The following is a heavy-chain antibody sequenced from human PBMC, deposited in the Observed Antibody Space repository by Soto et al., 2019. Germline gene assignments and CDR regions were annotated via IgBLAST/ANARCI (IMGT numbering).Heavy chain of an antibody. D-gene: IGHD3-10*01. J-gene: IGHJ5*02. V-gene: IGHV1-8*01. CDR1: GYTFTSYD. Sequence: QVQLVQSGAEVKKPGASVKVSCKASGYTFTSYDINWVRQATGQGLEWMGWMNPNSGNTGYAQKFQGRVTLTRNTSISTAYMELRRLGSEDTAVYYCARGRVYYYGSASYYGNWFDPWGQGTLVTVSS. CDR3: ARGRVYYYGSASYYGNWFDP. CDR2: MNPNSGNT.